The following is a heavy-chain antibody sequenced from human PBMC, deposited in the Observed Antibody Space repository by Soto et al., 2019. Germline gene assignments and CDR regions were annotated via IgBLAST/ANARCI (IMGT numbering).Heavy chain of an antibody. CDR1: GGSISSGGYY. D-gene: IGHD4-17*01. Sequence: QVQLQESGPGLVKPSQTLSLTCTVSGGSISSGGYYWSWIRQHPGKGLEWIGYIYYSGRTYYNPSLKSRITISVDTSKNQFSLKLSSVTAADTAVYYCATGPRYGDYANYVDYWGQGTLVTVSS. CDR3: ATGPRYGDYANYVDY. CDR2: IYYSGRT. V-gene: IGHV4-31*03. J-gene: IGHJ4*02.